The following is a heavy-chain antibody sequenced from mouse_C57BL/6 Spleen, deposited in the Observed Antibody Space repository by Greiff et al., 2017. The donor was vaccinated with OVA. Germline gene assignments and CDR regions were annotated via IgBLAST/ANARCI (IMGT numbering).Heavy chain of an antibody. CDR2: IRSKSNNYAT. J-gene: IGHJ2*01. D-gene: IGHD3-2*02. CDR1: GFSFNTYA. Sequence: EVKLVESGGGLVQPKGSLKLSCAASGFSFNTYAMNWVRQAPGKGLEWVARIRSKSNNYATYYADSVKDRFTISRDDSESMLYLQMNNLKTEDTAMYYCVRHGAQAPFDYWGQGTTLTVSS. V-gene: IGHV10-1*01. CDR3: VRHGAQAPFDY.